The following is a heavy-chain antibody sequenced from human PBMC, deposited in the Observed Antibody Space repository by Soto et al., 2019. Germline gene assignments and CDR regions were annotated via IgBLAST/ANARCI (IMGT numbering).Heavy chain of an antibody. CDR1: GGTFSSYA. D-gene: IGHD3-22*01. CDR3: ARGSPYYDSSGYYYSSSPYYFDY. Sequence: QVQLVQSGAEVKKPGSSVKVSCKASGGTFSSYAISWVRQAPGQGREWMGGIIPIFGTANYAQKLRGRVTITADESTSTAYMELSSLRSEDTAVYYCARGSPYYDSSGYYYSSSPYYFDYWGQGTLVTVSS. V-gene: IGHV1-69*01. J-gene: IGHJ4*02. CDR2: IIPIFGTA.